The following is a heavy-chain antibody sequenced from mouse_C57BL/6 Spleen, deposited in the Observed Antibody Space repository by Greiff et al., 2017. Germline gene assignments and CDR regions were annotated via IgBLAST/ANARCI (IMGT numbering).Heavy chain of an antibody. CDR1: GFTFSSYA. J-gene: IGHJ3*01. V-gene: IGHV5-4*01. CDR2: ISDGGSYT. CDR3: AREGEEGTWFAY. Sequence: EVMLVESGGGLVKPGGSLKLSCAASGFTFSSYAMSWVRQTPEKRLEWVATISDGGSYTYYPDNVKGRFTISRDNAKNNLYLQMSHLKSEDTAMYYCAREGEEGTWFAYWGQGTLVTVSA. D-gene: IGHD3-3*01.